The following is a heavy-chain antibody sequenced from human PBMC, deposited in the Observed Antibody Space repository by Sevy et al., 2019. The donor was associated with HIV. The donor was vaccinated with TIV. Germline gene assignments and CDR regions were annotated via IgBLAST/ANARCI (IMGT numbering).Heavy chain of an antibody. CDR3: ARDQAYYDSSGYTYYFDY. Sequence: GESLKISCAASGFTFSDYYMSWIRQAPGKGLEWVSYISSSGSTIYYADSVKGRFTISRDNAKNSLYLQMNSLRAEDTAVYYCARDQAYYDSSGYTYYFDYWGQGTLVTVSS. CDR1: GFTFSDYY. J-gene: IGHJ4*02. D-gene: IGHD3-22*01. V-gene: IGHV3-11*01. CDR2: ISSSGSTI.